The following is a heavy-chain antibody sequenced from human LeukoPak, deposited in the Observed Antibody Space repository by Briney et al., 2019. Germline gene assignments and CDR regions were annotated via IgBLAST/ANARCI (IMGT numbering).Heavy chain of an antibody. CDR1: GFTVSSNY. Sequence: GGSLRLSCAASGFTVSSNYMSWVRQAPGKGLEWVSVIYSGGKTFYADSVEGRFTISRDNSKNTLYLQMNSLRAEDTAVYYCAKESPYGDRSFDYWGQGTLVTVSS. D-gene: IGHD4-17*01. CDR3: AKESPYGDRSFDY. J-gene: IGHJ4*02. CDR2: IYSGGKT. V-gene: IGHV3-53*01.